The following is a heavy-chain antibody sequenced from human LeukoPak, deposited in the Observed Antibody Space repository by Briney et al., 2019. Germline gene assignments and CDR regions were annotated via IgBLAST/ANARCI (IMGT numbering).Heavy chain of an antibody. Sequence: SETLSLTCTVSGGSITSYYWSWIRQPPGKGLEWIGYIFYTGSTNYNPSLKSRVTISVLTSKNRFSLKLSSVTAADTAVYYCATLTGGDDAFDIWGQGTMVTVSS. CDR1: GGSITSYY. V-gene: IGHV4-59*01. J-gene: IGHJ3*02. CDR2: IFYTGST. CDR3: ATLTGGDDAFDI. D-gene: IGHD4-23*01.